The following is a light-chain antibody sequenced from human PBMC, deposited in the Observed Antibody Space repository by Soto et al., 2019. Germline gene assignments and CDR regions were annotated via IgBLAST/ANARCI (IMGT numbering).Light chain of an antibody. Sequence: EIRWTQNPWSRAASGRGGDIGGCRARQTIGNYLNWYQQKPGKAPKLLIYVASSLQSGVPSRFSGSGSGTEFNLTLRTLQSDDTATPYCEQPDTSPGTFAQGNQVDIK. CDR2: VAS. CDR1: QTIGNY. V-gene: IGKV1-39*01. J-gene: IGKJ1*01. CDR3: EQPDTSPGT.